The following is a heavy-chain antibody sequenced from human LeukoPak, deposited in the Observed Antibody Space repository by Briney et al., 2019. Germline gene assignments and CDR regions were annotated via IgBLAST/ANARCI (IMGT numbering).Heavy chain of an antibody. D-gene: IGHD2-21*01. CDR2: IIPIFGTA. CDR1: GGTFSSYA. CDR3: ARVRGGAPFDP. V-gene: IGHV1-69*05. J-gene: IGHJ5*02. Sequence: ASVTVSCKASGGTFSSYAISWVRQAPGQGLEWMGGIIPIFGTANYAQKFQGRVTITTDESTSTAYMELSSLRSEDTAVYYCARVRGGAPFDPWGQGTLVTVSS.